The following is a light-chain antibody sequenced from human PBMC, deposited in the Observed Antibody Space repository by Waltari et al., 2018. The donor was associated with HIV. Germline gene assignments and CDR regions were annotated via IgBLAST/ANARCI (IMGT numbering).Light chain of an antibody. CDR1: GANIATNT. Sequence: QSVLTQAPSASGAPGQSVTISCSGSGANIATNTANRYQQLPGTAPKLLIYSSNQRPSGVPARFSGSKSGTSASLAISGLQSEDEADYYCAAWDDSLNGPVFGGGTKLTVL. CDR3: AAWDDSLNGPV. CDR2: SSN. J-gene: IGLJ2*01. V-gene: IGLV1-44*01.